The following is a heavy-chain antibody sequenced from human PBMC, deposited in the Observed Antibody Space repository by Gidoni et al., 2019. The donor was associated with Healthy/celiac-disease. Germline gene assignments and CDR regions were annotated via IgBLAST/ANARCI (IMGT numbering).Heavy chain of an antibody. CDR3: AKARRIGLLWFGELGDY. CDR2: ISYDGSNK. Sequence: QVHLVESGGGVVQPGRSLRLSCAASGFTFSSYGMHWVRQAPGKGLEWVAVISYDGSNKYYADSVKGRFTISRDNSKNTLYLQMNSLRAEDTAVYYCAKARRIGLLWFGELGDYWGQGTLVTVSS. J-gene: IGHJ4*02. V-gene: IGHV3-30*18. CDR1: GFTFSSYG. D-gene: IGHD3-10*01.